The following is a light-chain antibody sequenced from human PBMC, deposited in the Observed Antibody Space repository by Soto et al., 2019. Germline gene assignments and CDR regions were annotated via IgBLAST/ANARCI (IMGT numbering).Light chain of an antibody. CDR2: DVS. CDR1: SSDVGGYNY. V-gene: IGLV2-14*01. CDR3: TSYTSSSSDV. J-gene: IGLJ1*01. Sequence: QSVLTQPASVSGSPGQSITISCTGASSDVGGYNYVSWYQQLPGKAPNLMIYDVSNRPSGVSNRFSGSKSGNTASLTISGLQSEDEADYYCTSYTSSSSDVFGTGTKLTVL.